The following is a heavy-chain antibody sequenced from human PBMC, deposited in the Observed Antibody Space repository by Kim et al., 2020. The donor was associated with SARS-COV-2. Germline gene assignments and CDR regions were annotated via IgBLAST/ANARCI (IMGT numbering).Heavy chain of an antibody. D-gene: IGHD3-10*01. CDR1: GGSISSGDYY. CDR2: IYYSGST. Sequence: SETLSLTCTVSGGSISSGDYYWSWIRQPPGKGLEWIGYIYYSGSTYYNPSLKSRVTISVDTSKNQFSLKLSSVTAADTAVYYCARELPSYYYGSGSYFDYWGQGTLVTVSS. V-gene: IGHV4-30-4*01. CDR3: ARELPSYYYGSGSYFDY. J-gene: IGHJ4*02.